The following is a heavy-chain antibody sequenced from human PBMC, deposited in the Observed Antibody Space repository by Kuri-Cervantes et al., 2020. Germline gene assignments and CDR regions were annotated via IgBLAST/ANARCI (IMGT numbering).Heavy chain of an antibody. D-gene: IGHD6-19*01. J-gene: IGHJ4*02. Sequence: SVKVSCKASGGTFSSYAISWVRQAPGQGLEWMGGIIPIFGTANYAQKFQGRVTITADESTSTAYMELSSLRSEDTAVYYCARGLPGYSSGWYVNETGDDYWGQGTLVTVSS. CDR2: IIPIFGTA. CDR3: ARGLPGYSSGWYVNETGDDY. V-gene: IGHV1-69*13. CDR1: GGTFSSYA.